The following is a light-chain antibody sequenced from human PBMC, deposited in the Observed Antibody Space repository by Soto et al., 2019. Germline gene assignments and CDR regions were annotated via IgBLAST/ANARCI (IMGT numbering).Light chain of an antibody. V-gene: IGKV3-11*01. CDR1: QSVNSN. J-gene: IGKJ5*01. CDR3: QQHGISHIT. CDR2: DAS. Sequence: IVLTQSPATLSVSPGDRATLSCRASQSVNSNLAWYHLKPGQAPRLLIYDASNRATGIPARFSGSGSGTDFTLTITRLEPDDSAVYYCQQHGISHITFGQGTRL.